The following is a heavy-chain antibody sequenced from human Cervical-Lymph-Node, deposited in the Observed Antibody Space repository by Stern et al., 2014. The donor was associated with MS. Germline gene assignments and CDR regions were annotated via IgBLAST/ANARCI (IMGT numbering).Heavy chain of an antibody. CDR2: IYPGDSDT. Sequence: EVQLVESGAELIRPGESLKISCKGSGYKFSIYWIAWVRQMPGKGLEWMGIIYPGDSDTSYSPSFQGKVTMSADTYTSTAYLQWSSLNASDTAMYFCARQTTAWASDVWGQGTLVTVSS. D-gene: IGHD1-14*01. CDR1: GYKFSIYW. V-gene: IGHV5-51*01. J-gene: IGHJ4*02. CDR3: ARQTTAWASDV.